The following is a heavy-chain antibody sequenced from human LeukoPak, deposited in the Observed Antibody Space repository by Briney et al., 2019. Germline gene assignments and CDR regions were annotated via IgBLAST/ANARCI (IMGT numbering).Heavy chain of an antibody. V-gene: IGHV3-48*04. CDR1: GFTFSSYS. J-gene: IGHJ4*02. CDR2: ISSNSSTI. Sequence: PGGSLRLSCAASGFTFSSYSMNWVRQAPGKGLEWVSYISSNSSTIYYADSVKGRFTISRDNAKNSLYLQMNSLRAEDTAVYYCARYSYGPRGFDYWGQGTLVTVSS. CDR3: ARYSYGPRGFDY. D-gene: IGHD5-18*01.